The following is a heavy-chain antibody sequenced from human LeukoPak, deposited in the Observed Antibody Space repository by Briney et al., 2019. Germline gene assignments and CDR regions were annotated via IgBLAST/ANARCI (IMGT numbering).Heavy chain of an antibody. CDR1: GFTVSSYA. D-gene: IGHD3-16*01. CDR3: AKLGARNSAAFDV. Sequence: GGSLRLSCAASGFTVSSYAMSWVRQPPGRGLEWVSTIGDRTYYADSVKGRFTISRDNSKNTLLLQMNSLRAEDTAVYHCAKLGARNSAAFDVWGQGTMVTVSS. CDR2: IGDRT. V-gene: IGHV3-23*01. J-gene: IGHJ3*01.